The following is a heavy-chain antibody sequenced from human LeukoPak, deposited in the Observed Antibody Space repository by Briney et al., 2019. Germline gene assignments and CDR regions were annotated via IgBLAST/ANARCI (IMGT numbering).Heavy chain of an antibody. CDR3: AKLRGPGPGGMIVVAYDY. Sequence: RSGGSLRLSCAASGFTFSSYGMSWVRQAPGKGLEWVSAISGSGGSTYHADSVKGRFTISRDNSKNTLYLQMNSLRAEDTAVYYCAKLRGPGPGGMIVVAYDYWGQGTLVTVSS. D-gene: IGHD3-22*01. CDR1: GFTFSSYG. J-gene: IGHJ4*02. V-gene: IGHV3-23*01. CDR2: ISGSGGST.